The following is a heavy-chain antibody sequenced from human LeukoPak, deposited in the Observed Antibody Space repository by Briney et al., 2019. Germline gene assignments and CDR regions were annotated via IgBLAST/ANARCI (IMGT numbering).Heavy chain of an antibody. CDR2: ISGSGGSA. CDR1: GFTFSSYA. V-gene: IGHV3-23*01. J-gene: IGHJ6*02. CDR3: AKDSVYCSSTSCSANYYYYGMDV. Sequence: GGSLRLSCVASGFTFSSYAMSWVRQAPGKGLEWVSAISGSGGSAYYADSVKGRFTISRDNSKNTLYLQMNGLRAEDTAVYYCAKDSVYCSSTSCSANYYYYGMDVWGQGTTVTVSS. D-gene: IGHD2-2*01.